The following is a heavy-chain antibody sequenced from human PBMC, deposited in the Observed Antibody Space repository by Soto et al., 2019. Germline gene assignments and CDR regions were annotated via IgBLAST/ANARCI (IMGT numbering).Heavy chain of an antibody. Sequence: VQLVESGGGLVKPGGSLRLSCAASGFSFSDYYMSWVRQAPGKGLEWVSSISGKSTYIYYAASVKGRFTISRENARNSVSLQMHSLRAEDTAVYYCARDKGYGDDLDSWGQGTLVTVSS. CDR3: ARDKGYGDDLDS. D-gene: IGHD4-17*01. V-gene: IGHV3-21*01. CDR1: GFSFSDYY. J-gene: IGHJ4*02. CDR2: ISGKSTYI.